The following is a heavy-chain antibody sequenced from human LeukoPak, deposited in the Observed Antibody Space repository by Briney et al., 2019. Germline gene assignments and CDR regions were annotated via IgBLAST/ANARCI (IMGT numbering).Heavy chain of an antibody. Sequence: GSLRLSCAASGFTFSTYTMNWVRQAPGKGLEWVSSISSSSSYIYYADSVKGRFTISRDNAKNSLYLQMNSLRAEDTAVYYCARAGFTFSDYFGSFFDYWGQGTLVTVSS. D-gene: IGHD3-10*01. CDR1: GFTFSTYT. CDR3: ARAGFTFSDYFGSFFDY. J-gene: IGHJ4*02. V-gene: IGHV3-21*01. CDR2: ISSSSSYI.